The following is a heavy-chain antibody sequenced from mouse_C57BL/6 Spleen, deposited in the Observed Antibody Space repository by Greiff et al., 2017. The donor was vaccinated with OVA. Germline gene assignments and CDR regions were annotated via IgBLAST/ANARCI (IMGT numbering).Heavy chain of an antibody. D-gene: IGHD2-2*01. Sequence: VKLQESGAELARPGASVKMSCKASGYTFTSYTMHWVKQRPGQGLEWIGYINPRSGYTKYNQKFKDKATSTADKSSSTAYMQLSSLTSEDSAVYYCARGGIYYGYDGGYFDYWGQGTTLTVSS. V-gene: IGHV1-4*01. J-gene: IGHJ2*01. CDR1: GYTFTSYT. CDR3: ARGGIYYGYDGGYFDY. CDR2: INPRSGYT.